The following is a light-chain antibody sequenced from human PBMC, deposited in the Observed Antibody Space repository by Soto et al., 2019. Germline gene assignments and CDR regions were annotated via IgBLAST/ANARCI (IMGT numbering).Light chain of an antibody. Sequence: DIQMTQSPSSLSASVGDRVTITCRASQSISSYLNWYQQKPGKAPKLLIYAASSLQSGVPSRFSGSGSGTDFTLTISSLQPEDFATYYCQQSSRPLPFTFGPGTKVDI. V-gene: IGKV1-39*01. J-gene: IGKJ3*01. CDR2: AAS. CDR3: QQSSRPLPFT. CDR1: QSISSY.